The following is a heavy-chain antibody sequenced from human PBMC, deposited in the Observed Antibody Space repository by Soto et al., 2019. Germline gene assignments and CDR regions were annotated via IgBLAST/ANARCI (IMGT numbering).Heavy chain of an antibody. CDR1: GFTFSSYG. CDR2: ISYDGSNK. D-gene: IGHD1-26*01. V-gene: IGHV3-30*18. CDR3: AKDLQSGSYLHHYYYGMDV. Sequence: GGSLRLSCAASGFTFSSYGMHWVRQAPGKGLEWVAVISYDGSNKYYADSVKGRFTISRDNSKNTLYLQMNSLRAEDTAVYYCAKDLQSGSYLHHYYYGMDVWGQGTTVTVSS. J-gene: IGHJ6*02.